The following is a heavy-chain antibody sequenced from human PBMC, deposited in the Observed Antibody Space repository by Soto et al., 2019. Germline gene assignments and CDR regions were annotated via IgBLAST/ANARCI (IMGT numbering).Heavy chain of an antibody. CDR1: GYNFTSYD. CDR2: MNPNSGNT. J-gene: IGHJ5*02. CDR3: ARSLRYSGYDLDVWFDP. D-gene: IGHD5-12*01. Sequence: ASVKVSCKASGYNFTSYDINWVRQATGQGLEWMGWMNPNSGNTGYAQKFQGRVTMTRNTSISTAYMELSSLRSEDTAVYYCARSLRYSGYDLDVWFDPWGQGTLVTVSS. V-gene: IGHV1-8*01.